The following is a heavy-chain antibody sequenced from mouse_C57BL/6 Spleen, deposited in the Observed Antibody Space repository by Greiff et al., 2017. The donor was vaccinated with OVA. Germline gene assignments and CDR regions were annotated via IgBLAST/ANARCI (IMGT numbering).Heavy chain of an antibody. CDR3: AREGDDYDEEASY. D-gene: IGHD2-4*01. CDR2: IYPGDGDT. CDR1: GYAFSSSW. V-gene: IGHV1-82*01. Sequence: QVQLQQSGPELVKPGASVKISCKASGYAFSSSWMNWVKQRPGKGLEWIGRIYPGDGDTNYNGKFKGKATLTADTSSSTAYMQLSSLTSEDSAVYFCAREGDDYDEEASYWGQGTLVTVSA. J-gene: IGHJ3*01.